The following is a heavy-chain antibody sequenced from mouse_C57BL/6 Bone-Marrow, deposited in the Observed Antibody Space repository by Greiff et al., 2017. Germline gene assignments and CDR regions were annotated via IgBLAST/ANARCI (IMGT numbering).Heavy chain of an antibody. CDR1: GYTFTSYW. CDR2: IYPSDSET. Sequence: QVQLQQPGAELVRPGSSVKLSCKASGYTFTSYWMDWVKQRPGQGLEWIGNIYPSDSETHYNQKFKDKATLTVDKSSSTAYMQLSSLTSEDSAVXYCARATTVVAHYYAMDYWGQGTSVTVSS. J-gene: IGHJ4*01. CDR3: ARATTVVAHYYAMDY. D-gene: IGHD1-1*01. V-gene: IGHV1-61*01.